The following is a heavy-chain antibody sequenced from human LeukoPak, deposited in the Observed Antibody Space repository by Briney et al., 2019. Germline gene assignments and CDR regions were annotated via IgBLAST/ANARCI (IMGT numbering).Heavy chain of an antibody. J-gene: IGHJ1*01. D-gene: IGHD6-6*01. CDR1: GFTFSSYA. CDR3: ARLSDYGSSSQYFKY. Sequence: PGGSLRLSCAASGFTFSSYAMSWVRQAPGKGLEWVSGLSGSGGSTYYADSVKGRFTISRDNSKNTLYLQMNSLRAEDTAVYYCARLSDYGSSSQYFKYWGQGTLVTVSS. V-gene: IGHV3-23*01. CDR2: LSGSGGST.